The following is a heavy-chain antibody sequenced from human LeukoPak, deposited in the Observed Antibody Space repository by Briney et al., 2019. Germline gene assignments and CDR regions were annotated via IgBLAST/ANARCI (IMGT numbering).Heavy chain of an antibody. CDR3: ARGGPYSGSYYGENYFDY. J-gene: IGHJ4*02. CDR1: GYTFTSYA. D-gene: IGHD1-26*01. Sequence: ASVKVSCKASGYTFTSYAMHWVRQAPGQRLEWMGWINAGNGNTKYSQKFQGRVTITRDTSASTAYMELSSLRSEDTAVYYCARGGPYSGSYYGENYFDYWGQGTLVTVSS. CDR2: INAGNGNT. V-gene: IGHV1-3*01.